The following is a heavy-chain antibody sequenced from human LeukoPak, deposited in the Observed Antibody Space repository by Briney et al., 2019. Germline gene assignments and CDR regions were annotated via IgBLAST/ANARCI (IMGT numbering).Heavy chain of an antibody. V-gene: IGHV3-30*02. D-gene: IGHD3-3*01. CDR3: AKDGELHDFWSVYYKKYYYYMDV. J-gene: IGHJ6*03. Sequence: PGGSLRLSCVASGFTFSSFGIYWVRQAPCKGLEWVAFIRYDGSNKYYADSVKGRFTISRDNPKNTLYLQMNSLRAEDTAVYYCAKDGELHDFWSVYYKKYYYYMDVWGKGTTVTVSS. CDR1: GFTFSSFG. CDR2: IRYDGSNK.